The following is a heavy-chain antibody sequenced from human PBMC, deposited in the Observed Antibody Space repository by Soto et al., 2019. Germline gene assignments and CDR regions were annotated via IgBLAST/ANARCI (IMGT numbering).Heavy chain of an antibody. V-gene: IGHV4-59*08. D-gene: IGHD3-3*01. CDR1: GGSISSYY. CDR2: IYYSGST. J-gene: IGHJ3*01. Sequence: SETLSLTCTVSGGSISSYYWSWIRQPPGKGLEWIGYIYYSGSTNYNPSLKSRVTISVDTSKNQFSLKLSSVTAADTAVYYCARRGSYHYDFWSGYLGDAFEFWGQGSMVTVSS. CDR3: ARRGSYHYDFWSGYLGDAFEF.